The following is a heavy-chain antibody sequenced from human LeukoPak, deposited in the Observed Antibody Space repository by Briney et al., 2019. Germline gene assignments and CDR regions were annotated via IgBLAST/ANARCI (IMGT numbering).Heavy chain of an antibody. CDR1: GGTFSSYA. J-gene: IGHJ6*02. Sequence: GASVKVSCKASGGTFSSYAISWVRQAPGQGLEWMGGIIPIFGTANYAQKFQGRVTITADESTSTAYMELSSLRSEDTAVYYCARASYDSSGYYYYYGMDVWGQGTTVTVSS. D-gene: IGHD3-22*01. CDR2: IIPIFGTA. CDR3: ARASYDSSGYYYYYGMDV. V-gene: IGHV1-69*13.